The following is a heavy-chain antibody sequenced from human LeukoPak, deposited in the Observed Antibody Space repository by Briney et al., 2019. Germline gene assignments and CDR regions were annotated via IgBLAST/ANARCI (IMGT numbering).Heavy chain of an antibody. D-gene: IGHD6-19*01. J-gene: IGHJ5*02. CDR3: ARDFSPTAGNEAPLGWFDP. CDR2: ISSNGGST. CDR1: GFTFSSYA. V-gene: IGHV3-64*01. Sequence: GGSLRLSCAASGFTFSSYAMHWVRQAPGKRLEYVSAISSNGGSTYYANSVKGRFTISRDNSKNTLYLQMGSLTAEDMAVYYCARDFSPTAGNEAPLGWFDPWGQGTLVTVSS.